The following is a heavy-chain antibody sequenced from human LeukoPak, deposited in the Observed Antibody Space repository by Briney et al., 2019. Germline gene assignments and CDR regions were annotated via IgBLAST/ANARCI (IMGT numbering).Heavy chain of an antibody. D-gene: IGHD3-3*01. CDR2: IYSGGST. V-gene: IGHV3-66*01. J-gene: IGHJ4*02. CDR3: ARGPIFGVRGSNLDY. CDR1: GFTVSSNY. Sequence: GGSLRLSCAASGFTVSSNYMSWVRQAPGKGLEWVSVIYSGGSTYYADSVKGRFTISRDNAKNSLYLQMNSLRAEDTAVYYCARGPIFGVRGSNLDYWGQGTLVTVSS.